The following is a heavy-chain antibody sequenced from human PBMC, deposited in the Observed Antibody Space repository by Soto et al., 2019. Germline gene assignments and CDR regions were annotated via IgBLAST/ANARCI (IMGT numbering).Heavy chain of an antibody. J-gene: IGHJ4*02. V-gene: IGHV3-23*01. CDR2: ISGSGGST. CDR1: GFTFSSYA. CDR3: ARRGSGSYYGY. D-gene: IGHD1-26*01. Sequence: EVQLLESGGGLVQPGGSLRLSCAASGFTFSSYAMRWVRQAPGKGLEWVSAISGSGGSTYYADSVKGRFTISRDNSKNTLYLQMNSLRAEDTAVYYCARRGSGSYYGYWGKGTLVTVSS.